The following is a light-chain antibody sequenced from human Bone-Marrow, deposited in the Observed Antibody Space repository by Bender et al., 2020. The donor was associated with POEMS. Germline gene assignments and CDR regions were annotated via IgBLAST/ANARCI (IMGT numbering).Light chain of an antibody. Sequence: QSALTQPASVSESPGQSITLSCTGISSDVGTNNYISWYQQHPGKAPKLLIYEVSKWPSGFPDRFSGSKSGNTASLTISGLQGEDEAHYYCSSYAGNNNYVFGSGTKVTVL. CDR1: SSDVGTNNY. J-gene: IGLJ1*01. CDR3: SSYAGNNNYV. V-gene: IGLV2-8*01. CDR2: EVS.